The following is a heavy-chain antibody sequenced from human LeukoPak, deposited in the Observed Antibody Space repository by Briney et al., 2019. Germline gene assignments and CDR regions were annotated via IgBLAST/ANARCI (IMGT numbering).Heavy chain of an antibody. CDR1: GGTFSSYA. J-gene: IGHJ3*02. CDR2: IIPIFGAA. Sequence: SVKVSCKASGGTFSSYAISWVRQAPGQGLEWMGGIIPIFGAANYAQKFQGRVTITADESTSTDYMELSSLRSEDTAVYYCARGYCSSTSCPNDAFDIWGQGTMVTVSS. CDR3: ARGYCSSTSCPNDAFDI. D-gene: IGHD2-2*01. V-gene: IGHV1-69*01.